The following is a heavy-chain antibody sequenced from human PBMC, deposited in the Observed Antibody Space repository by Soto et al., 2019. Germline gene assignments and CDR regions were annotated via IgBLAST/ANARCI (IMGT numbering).Heavy chain of an antibody. CDR2: IYSGGST. CDR3: ARDPPYYVFRPVV. D-gene: IGHD3-3*01. J-gene: IGHJ6*04. CDR1: GFTVSSNY. V-gene: IGHV3-66*01. Sequence: GGSLRLSCAASGFTVSSNYMSWVRQAPGKGLEWVSLIYSGGSTYYADSVKGRFTISRDNSKNTLYLQMNSLRAEDTAVYYCARDPPYYVFRPVVGGKGTTVPVSS.